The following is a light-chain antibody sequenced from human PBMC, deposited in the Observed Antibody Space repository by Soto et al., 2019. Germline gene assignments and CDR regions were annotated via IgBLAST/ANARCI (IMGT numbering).Light chain of an antibody. V-gene: IGLV2-23*01. CDR3: QSYDDSLGGHVI. CDR1: SGDVGTYKL. CDR2: EGT. J-gene: IGLJ2*01. Sequence: QSALTQPASVSGSPGQSITISCTGTSGDVGTYKLVSWYQHHPGKVPRLMIYEGTKRPSGVSDRFSGSKSGNTASLTISGLQAEDEADYYCQSYDDSLGGHVIFGGGTKLTVL.